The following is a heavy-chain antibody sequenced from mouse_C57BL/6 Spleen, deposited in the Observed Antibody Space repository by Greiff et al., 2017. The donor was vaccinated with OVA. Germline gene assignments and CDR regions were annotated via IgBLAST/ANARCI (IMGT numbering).Heavy chain of an antibody. CDR2: IYPGDGDT. D-gene: IGHD2-5*01. Sequence: QVQLQQSGPELVKPGASVKISCKASGYAFSSSWMNWVKQRPGKGLEWIGRIYPGDGDTNYNGKFKGKATLTADKSSSTAYMRLSSLTSEDSAVYFCARSNYQAWFAYGGQGTRVTVSA. CDR3: ARSNYQAWFAY. CDR1: GYAFSSSW. J-gene: IGHJ3*01. V-gene: IGHV1-82*01.